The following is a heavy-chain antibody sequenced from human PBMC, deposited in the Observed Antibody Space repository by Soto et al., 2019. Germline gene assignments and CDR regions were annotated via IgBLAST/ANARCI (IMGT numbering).Heavy chain of an antibody. CDR1: GGTFSSYT. J-gene: IGHJ1*01. Sequence: QVQLVQSGAEVKKPGSSVKVSCKASGGTFSSYTISWVRQAPGQGLEWMGRIIPILCIANYAQKFQGRVTITADKATSTAYMERGSLRSEDTAVYYVASLYCGGGSCYHPPNYFQHWGQGTLVIVSS. V-gene: IGHV1-69*02. D-gene: IGHD2-15*01. CDR3: ASLYCGGGSCYHPPNYFQH. CDR2: IIPILCIA.